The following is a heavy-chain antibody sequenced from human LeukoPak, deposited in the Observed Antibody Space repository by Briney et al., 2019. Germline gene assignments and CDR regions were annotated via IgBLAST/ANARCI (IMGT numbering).Heavy chain of an antibody. CDR2: IYYSGST. J-gene: IGHJ3*02. Sequence: SETLSLTCTVSGGSISSYYWSWIRQPPGKGLEWIGYIYYSGSTNYNPSLKSRVTISVDTSKNQYSLKLSSVTAADTAVYYCARHYSGYDSQTGEAFDIWGQGTMVTVSS. CDR1: GGSISSYY. CDR3: ARHYSGYDSQTGEAFDI. V-gene: IGHV4-59*08. D-gene: IGHD5-12*01.